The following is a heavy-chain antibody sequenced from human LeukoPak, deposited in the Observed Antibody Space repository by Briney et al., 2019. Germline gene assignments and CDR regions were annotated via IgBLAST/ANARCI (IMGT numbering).Heavy chain of an antibody. J-gene: IGHJ4*02. V-gene: IGHV4-59*08. CDR3: ARHGGSYDFDF. Sequence: SETLSLTCTISGGSISSYYWSWIRQPPGKGLEWIGYIYYSGTPKYNPSLKSRVTISVDTSKNQFSLKLSSVTAADTAVYYCARHGGSYDFDFWGQGTLVTVSS. CDR2: IYYSGTP. CDR1: GGSISSYY. D-gene: IGHD1-26*01.